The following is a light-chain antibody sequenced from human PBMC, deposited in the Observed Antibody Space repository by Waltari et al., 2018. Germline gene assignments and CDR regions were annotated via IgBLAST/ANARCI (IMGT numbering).Light chain of an antibody. CDR2: GAS. CDR1: QTVRTTY. V-gene: IGKV3-20*01. J-gene: IGKJ4*01. Sequence: EIVLPQSPATPSLSQGDRATLSCRASQTVRTTYLAWYQQKPGQAPTLLIYGASSRATGIPDRFSGSGSGTDFSLTISSLEPEDFAVYYCQQYDISPLTFGGGTKVEIK. CDR3: QQYDISPLT.